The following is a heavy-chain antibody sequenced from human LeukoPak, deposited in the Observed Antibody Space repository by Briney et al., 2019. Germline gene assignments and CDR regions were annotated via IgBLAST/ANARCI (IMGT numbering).Heavy chain of an antibody. V-gene: IGHV4-59*08. Sequence: SETLSLTCTVSGGSISSYYWSWIRQPPGKGLERIGYIYYSGSTNYNPSPKSRVTISVDTSKNQFSLKLSSVTAADTAVYYCARHLPYDSSGYYLDAFDIWGQGTMVTVSS. CDR1: GGSISSYY. CDR2: IYYSGST. D-gene: IGHD3-22*01. CDR3: ARHLPYDSSGYYLDAFDI. J-gene: IGHJ3*02.